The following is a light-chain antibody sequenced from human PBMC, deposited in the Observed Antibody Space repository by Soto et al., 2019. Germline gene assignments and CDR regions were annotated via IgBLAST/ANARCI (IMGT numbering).Light chain of an antibody. Sequence: EIVMTQSPATLSVSPGERATLSCRASQSISTELAWYQQKPGQPPRLLIYSASTRATGVPARFTGSGSGSEFTLTISGLQSEDFAVYYCPQGHNWPRTFGQGTRLEI. CDR2: SAS. CDR3: PQGHNWPRT. J-gene: IGKJ2*02. CDR1: QSISTE. V-gene: IGKV3-15*01.